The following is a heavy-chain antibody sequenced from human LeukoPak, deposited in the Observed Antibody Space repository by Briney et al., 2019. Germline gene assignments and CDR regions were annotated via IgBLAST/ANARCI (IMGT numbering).Heavy chain of an antibody. V-gene: IGHV3-74*01. CDR3: ATKGSGSYYDY. Sequence: GGSLRLSCAASGFSFSSSWMHWVRQAPGKGLMWVSRINDDETSTSYADSVKGRFTISRDNAKNTLYLQMNSLRAEDTAVYYCATKGSGSYYDYWGQGTLVTVSS. J-gene: IGHJ4*02. CDR2: INDDETST. D-gene: IGHD1-26*01. CDR1: GFSFSSSW.